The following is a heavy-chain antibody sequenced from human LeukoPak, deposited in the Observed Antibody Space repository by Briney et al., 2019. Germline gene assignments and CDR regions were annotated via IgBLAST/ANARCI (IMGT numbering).Heavy chain of an antibody. D-gene: IGHD3-16*01. CDR3: ARGAHWGIFSGCFPP. CDR1: GGTFNKYA. Sequence: SVKVSCKASGGTFNKYAITWVRQAPGQGLEWMGGIIPMHAPARYAQNFQGRVTITTDESTSTAYMELSSLKSEDTALYYCARGAHWGIFSGCFPPWGRETLVPFSS. V-gene: IGHV1-69*05. CDR2: IIPMHAPA. J-gene: IGHJ5*02.